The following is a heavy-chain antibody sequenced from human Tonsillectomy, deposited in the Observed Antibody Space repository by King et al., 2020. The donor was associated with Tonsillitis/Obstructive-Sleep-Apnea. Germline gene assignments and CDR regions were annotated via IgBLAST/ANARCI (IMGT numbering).Heavy chain of an antibody. CDR2: ISSSNIYT. Sequence: VQLVESGGGLVKPGGSLRLSCAASGFTFSDYYMSWIRQAPGKGLEWVSYISSSNIYTNYVDSVKGRFTISRDNAKNSLFLQMNSLRAEDTAVYYCARDRIKVSPYCGMGVWGQGTTVTVSS. V-gene: IGHV3-11*06. CDR1: GFTFSDYY. D-gene: IGHD5/OR15-5a*01. CDR3: ARDRIKVSPYCGMGV. J-gene: IGHJ6*02.